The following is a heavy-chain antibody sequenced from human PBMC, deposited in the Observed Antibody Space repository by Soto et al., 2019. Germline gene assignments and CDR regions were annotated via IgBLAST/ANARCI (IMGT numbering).Heavy chain of an antibody. CDR2: SYGGYA. D-gene: IGHD3-9*01. CDR1: GVSVGTFF. J-gene: IGHJ5*02. V-gene: IGHV4-59*02. Sequence: PSETLSLTCTVSGVSVGTFFWTWIRQTPGGGLDVIAHSYGGYAHYSPSLESRVRVSIDTSKDQFTLQLKSVTAADTAVYLGAHSRTFVDFPRRFDPWGQGILVTVSS. CDR3: AHSRTFVDFPRRFDP.